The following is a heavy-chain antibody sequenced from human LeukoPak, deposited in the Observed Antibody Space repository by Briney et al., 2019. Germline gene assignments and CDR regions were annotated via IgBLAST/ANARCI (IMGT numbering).Heavy chain of an antibody. CDR3: ARPYCSGGSCYSGAFDI. J-gene: IGHJ3*02. CDR2: IYYSGST. V-gene: IGHV4-59*01. CDR1: GGSISSYN. Sequence: TSETLSLTCTVSGGSISSYNWSWIRQPPGKGLEWIGYIYYSGSTNYNPSLKSRVTISVDTSKNQFSLKLSSVTAADTAVYYCARPYCSGGSCYSGAFDIWGQGTMVTVSS. D-gene: IGHD2-15*01.